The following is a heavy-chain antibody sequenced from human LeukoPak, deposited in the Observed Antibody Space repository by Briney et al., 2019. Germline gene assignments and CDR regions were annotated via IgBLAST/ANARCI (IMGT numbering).Heavy chain of an antibody. Sequence: SETLSLTCTVSGGSISSGSYYWSWIRQPAGKGLEWIGRIYTSGSTNYNPSLKSRVTISVDTSKDQFSLKLSSVTAADTAVYYCARDLGYGEFDYWGQGTLVTVSS. CDR2: IYTSGST. CDR1: GGSISSGSYY. V-gene: IGHV4-61*02. CDR3: ARDLGYGEFDY. D-gene: IGHD4-17*01. J-gene: IGHJ4*02.